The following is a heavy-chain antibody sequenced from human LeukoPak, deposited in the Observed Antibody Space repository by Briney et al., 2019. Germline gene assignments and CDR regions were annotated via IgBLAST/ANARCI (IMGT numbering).Heavy chain of an antibody. V-gene: IGHV1-46*01. CDR2: INPSGGST. J-gene: IGHJ4*02. CDR1: GYTFTSYY. Sequence: ASVKVSCKASGYTFTSYYMHWVRQAPGQGLGWMGIINPSGGSTSYAQKFQGRVTRTRDTSTSTVYMELSCLRSEDTAVYYCARDRGHYYGSGMKRPGRFDYWGQGTLVTVSS. D-gene: IGHD3-10*01. CDR3: ARDRGHYYGSGMKRPGRFDY.